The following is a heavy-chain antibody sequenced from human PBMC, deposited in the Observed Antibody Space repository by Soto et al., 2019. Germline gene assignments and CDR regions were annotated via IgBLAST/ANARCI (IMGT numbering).Heavy chain of an antibody. V-gene: IGHV3-30*03. CDR1: GFTFSDYA. CDR3: ARGGRQWLVTSDFNY. Sequence: VQLVESGGGVVQPGRSLRLSCAASGFTFSDYAMHWVRQAPGKGLEWVAVVSHDGRNTHYADSVKGRFTISRDSSKTMVSLEMTSLRAEDPAVYYCARGGRQWLVTSDFNYWGQGARVTVSS. J-gene: IGHJ4*02. D-gene: IGHD6-19*01. CDR2: VSHDGRNT.